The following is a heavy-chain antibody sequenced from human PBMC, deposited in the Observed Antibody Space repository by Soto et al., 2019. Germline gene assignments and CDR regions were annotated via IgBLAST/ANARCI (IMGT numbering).Heavy chain of an antibody. Sequence: QVQLVQSGAEVKKPGASVKVSCKASGYTFTSFYMHWVRQAPGQGLEWMGIINPSGTTTDYAQKFQGRDTMTRATSTSTSYMQLSSLSSADTAVYYGANTQIARHYCDGMEVWGQGTAVNVS. J-gene: IGHJ6*02. CDR3: ANTQIARHYCDGMEV. CDR2: INPSGTTT. V-gene: IGHV1-46*01. CDR1: GYTFTSFY. D-gene: IGHD4-17*01.